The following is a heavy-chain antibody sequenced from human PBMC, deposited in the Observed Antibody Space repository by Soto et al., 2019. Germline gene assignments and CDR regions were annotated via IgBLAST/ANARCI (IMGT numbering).Heavy chain of an antibody. CDR1: GGTFSSYT. J-gene: IGHJ4*02. V-gene: IGHV1-69*08. CDR3: AGDAGDFWSGYYHRY. Sequence: QVQLVQSGAEVKKPGSSVKVSCKASGGTFSSYTISWVRQAPGQGLEWMGRIIPILGIANYAQKFQGRVTITADKSTSTAYMELSSLRSEDTAVYYCAGDAGDFWSGYYHRYWGQRTLVTVSS. D-gene: IGHD3-3*01. CDR2: IIPILGIA.